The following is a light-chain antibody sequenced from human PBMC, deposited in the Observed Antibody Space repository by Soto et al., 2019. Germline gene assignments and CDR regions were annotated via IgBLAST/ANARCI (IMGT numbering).Light chain of an antibody. Sequence: IQMTQSPSSLCGSVGDRVTIPCRASQSISSDLNWYQEKPGKAPKLLIYAASSLQSGVPSRFSGSGSGTDFTLTISSLQPEDFATYYCQQSYSTPITFGQGTRLEIK. J-gene: IGKJ5*01. V-gene: IGKV1-39*01. CDR3: QQSYSTPIT. CDR2: AAS. CDR1: QSISSD.